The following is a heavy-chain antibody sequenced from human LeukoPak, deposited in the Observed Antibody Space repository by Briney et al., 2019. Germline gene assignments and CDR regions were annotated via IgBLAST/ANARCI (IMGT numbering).Heavy chain of an antibody. J-gene: IGHJ4*02. D-gene: IGHD3-10*01. CDR3: ARDLRVRGVIIIGY. CDR2: INPSGGST. CDR1: GYTFTRYY. Sequence: ASVKVSCKASGYTFTRYYLLWVRQPPGQGLEWMGIINPSGGSTSYAQKFQGRVTMTRDTSTSTVYMELSSLRSEDRAVYYCARDLRVRGVIIIGYWGQGTLVSVSS. V-gene: IGHV1-46*01.